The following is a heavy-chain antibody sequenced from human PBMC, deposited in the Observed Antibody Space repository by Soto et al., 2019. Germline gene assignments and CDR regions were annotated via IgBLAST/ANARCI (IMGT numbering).Heavy chain of an antibody. CDR3: ARDTGNSFDY. Sequence: HVQLVQSGGELKKPGASVKVSCNTSGYTFNTYFITWVRQAPGRGLEWMGWISPHNGNTNYAEKFQGRVTMTADTITNTAYMELRNLRIDDTAVYYCARDTGNSFDYWGQGTPVTVSS. CDR2: ISPHNGNT. CDR1: GYTFNTYF. V-gene: IGHV1-18*01. J-gene: IGHJ4*02.